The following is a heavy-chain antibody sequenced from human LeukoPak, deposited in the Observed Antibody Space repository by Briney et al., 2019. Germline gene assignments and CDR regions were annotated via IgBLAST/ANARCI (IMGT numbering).Heavy chain of an antibody. CDR3: ARAGYCSGGSCYGVDY. V-gene: IGHV3-33*01. D-gene: IGHD2-15*01. J-gene: IGHJ4*02. Sequence: GGSLRLSCAASGFTFSSYGMHWVRQAPGKGLEWVAVIWYGGSNKYYADSVKGRFTISRDNSKNTLYLQMNSLRAEDTAVYYCARAGYCSGGSCYGVDYWGQGTLVTVSS. CDR1: GFTFSSYG. CDR2: IWYGGSNK.